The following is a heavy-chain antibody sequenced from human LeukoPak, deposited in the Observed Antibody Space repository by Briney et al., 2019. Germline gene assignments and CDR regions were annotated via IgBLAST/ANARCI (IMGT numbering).Heavy chain of an antibody. J-gene: IGHJ4*02. CDR3: ARDHGGYCSSTSCKGFDY. Sequence: SETLSLTCAVSGGSISSSNWWSWVRQPPGKGLEWIGEIYHSGSTNYNPSLKSRVTISVDTSKNQFSLKLSSVTAADTAVYYCARDHGGYCSSTSCKGFDYWGQGTLVTVSS. V-gene: IGHV4-4*02. CDR1: GGSISSSNW. D-gene: IGHD2-2*01. CDR2: IYHSGST.